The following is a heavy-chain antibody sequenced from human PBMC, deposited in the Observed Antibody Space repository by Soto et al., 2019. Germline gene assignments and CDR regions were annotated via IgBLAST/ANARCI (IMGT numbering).Heavy chain of an antibody. V-gene: IGHV4-59*08. CDR3: ARQYLPIDLNGLDV. J-gene: IGHJ6*02. CDR1: GGSISRYY. Sequence: SETLSLTCTVSGGSISRYYWSWIRQPPGKGLEWIGYINNYNPSLKSRATMSVDTSKNQLSLRLSSVTAADTAVYYCARQYLPIDLNGLDVWGRGTAVTVSS. CDR2: IN. D-gene: IGHD3-16*02.